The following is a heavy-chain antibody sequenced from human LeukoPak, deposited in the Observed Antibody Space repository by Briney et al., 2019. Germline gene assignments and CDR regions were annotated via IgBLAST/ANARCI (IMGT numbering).Heavy chain of an antibody. J-gene: IGHJ4*02. Sequence: GASVKVSCKASGYTFTGYDINWVRQAPGQGPEWMGWMNPNTGNTGYAQKFRGRVTMTRNTSISTASMELSSLTSEDTAVYYCARGAPGSHCSGGSCPYFDYWGQGTLVSVSS. CDR2: MNPNTGNT. D-gene: IGHD2-15*01. CDR3: ARGAPGSHCSGGSCPYFDY. V-gene: IGHV1-8*01. CDR1: GYTFTGYD.